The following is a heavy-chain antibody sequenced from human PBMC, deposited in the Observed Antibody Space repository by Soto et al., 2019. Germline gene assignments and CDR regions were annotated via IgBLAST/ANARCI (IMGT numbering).Heavy chain of an antibody. Sequence: EVQLVESGVGLVQPGVSLRLSCAASGFTFSSYAMSWVRQAPGKGLEWVSAISGSGGSTYYADSVKGRFTIARDSSKNTLYRQMNSLRAEDTAVYYCAKFLGGSYYGFDYWGQGTLVTVSS. V-gene: IGHV3-23*04. J-gene: IGHJ4*02. D-gene: IGHD1-26*01. CDR2: ISGSGGST. CDR1: GFTFSSYA. CDR3: AKFLGGSYYGFDY.